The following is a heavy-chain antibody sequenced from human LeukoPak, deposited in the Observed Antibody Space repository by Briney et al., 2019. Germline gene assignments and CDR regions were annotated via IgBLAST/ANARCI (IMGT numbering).Heavy chain of an antibody. CDR3: ARDSSGSGYDGGDAFDI. CDR2: ISSSSSTI. Sequence: GGSLRLSCAASGFTFSSYSMNWVRQAPGKGLEWVSYISSSSSTIYYADSVKGRFTISRDNAKDSLYLQMNSLRAEDTAVYYCARDSSGSGYDGGDAFDIWGQGTMVTVSS. CDR1: GFTFSSYS. V-gene: IGHV3-48*01. J-gene: IGHJ3*02. D-gene: IGHD5-12*01.